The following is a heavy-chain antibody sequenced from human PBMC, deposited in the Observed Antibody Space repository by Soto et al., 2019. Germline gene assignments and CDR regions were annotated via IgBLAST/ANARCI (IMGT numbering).Heavy chain of an antibody. CDR1: GGSFNGYD. CDR2: INHSGST. Sequence: LVSMSLTSAVYGGSFNGYDGGWISQPPGKGLEWIGEINHSGSTNYNPSLKSRVTISVDTSKNQFSLKLSSVTAADTAVYYCARVYRSGWYLDYWGQGTLVTVSS. J-gene: IGHJ4*02. V-gene: IGHV4-34*01. CDR3: ARVYRSGWYLDY. D-gene: IGHD6-19*01.